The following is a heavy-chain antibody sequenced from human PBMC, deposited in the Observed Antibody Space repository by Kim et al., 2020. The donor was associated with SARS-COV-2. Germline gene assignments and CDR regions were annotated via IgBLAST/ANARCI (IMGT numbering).Heavy chain of an antibody. CDR2: ISYDGAKR. CDR3: ARDGGWDTGLWLDR. CDR1: GFTLSSNS. D-gene: IGHD5-18*01. Sequence: GGSLRLSCAASGFTLSSNSMHWVRQAPGKGLEWVAVISYDGAKRYYVDSVKGRFTISRDNSKNTQYLQMNSLRAEDTAVYYCARDGGWDTGLWLDRWGQGTLVTVSS. J-gene: IGHJ4*02. V-gene: IGHV3-30*04.